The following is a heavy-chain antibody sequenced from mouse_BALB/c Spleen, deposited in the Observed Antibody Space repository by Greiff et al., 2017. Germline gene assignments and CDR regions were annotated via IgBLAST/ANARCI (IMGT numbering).Heavy chain of an antibody. J-gene: IGHJ4*01. D-gene: IGHD2-1*01. CDR1: GYTFTSYW. CDR2: IFPGTGTT. CDR3: ARKLPDYYAMDY. Sequence: QVQLQQSGAELVKPGASVKLSCKTSGYTFTSYWIQWVKQRPGQGLGWIGEIFPGTGTTYYNEKFKGKATLTIDTSSSTAYMQLSSLTSEDSAVYFCARKLPDYYAMDYWGRGTSVTVSS. V-gene: IGHV1S132*01.